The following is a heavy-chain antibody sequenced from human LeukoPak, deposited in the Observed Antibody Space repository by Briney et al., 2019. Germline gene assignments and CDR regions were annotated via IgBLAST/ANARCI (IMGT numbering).Heavy chain of an antibody. D-gene: IGHD1-26*01. J-gene: IGHJ4*02. V-gene: IGHV3-69-1*02. Sequence: GGSLRLSCAASGFTFANYALNWFRHTPGKGLGWLSYISSTYAIYSADSVKGRFTISRDNAKKSLYLQMNSLRVEDTGVYYCARDDKWAFDYWGQGTLVTVSS. CDR1: GFTFANYA. CDR3: ARDDKWAFDY. CDR2: ISSTYAI.